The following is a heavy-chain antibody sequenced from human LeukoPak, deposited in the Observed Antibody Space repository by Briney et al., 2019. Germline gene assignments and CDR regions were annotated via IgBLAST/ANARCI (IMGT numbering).Heavy chain of an antibody. CDR1: GFTFSTYA. CDR3: ARTVHLDY. Sequence: PGVSLRLSCAASGFTFSTYAMNWVRQDPGKGLEWVSTIGGSGGPTYYADSVKGRFTISRDNSKNTLFLQMNSLRADDTAVYYCARTVHLDYWGQGTLVTVSS. CDR2: IGGSGGPT. D-gene: IGHD1-1*01. J-gene: IGHJ4*02. V-gene: IGHV3-23*01.